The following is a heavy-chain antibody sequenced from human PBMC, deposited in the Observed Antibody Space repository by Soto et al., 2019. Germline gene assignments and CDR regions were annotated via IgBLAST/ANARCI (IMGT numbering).Heavy chain of an antibody. CDR2: VSRSSNTI. CDR1: EFTFSDYD. CDR3: TRSVPSSGYDS. V-gene: IGHV3-48*01. J-gene: IGHJ4*02. Sequence: EVQLVESGGGLVQPGGSLRLSCTASEFTFSDYDMTWVRQAPGKGLEWLSYVSRSSNTIYYADSVKGRFTISRDNANNSLYLQMNGLRVEDTAVYYCTRSVPSSGYDSWGQGAQVTVSS. D-gene: IGHD5-12*01.